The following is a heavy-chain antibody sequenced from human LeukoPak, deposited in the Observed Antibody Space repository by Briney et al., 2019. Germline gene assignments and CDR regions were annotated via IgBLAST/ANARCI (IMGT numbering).Heavy chain of an antibody. CDR3: ARDPNYDSSGYPFDY. D-gene: IGHD3-22*01. CDR1: GFTFTMYW. V-gene: IGHV3-74*01. Sequence: GGSLRLSCAASGFTFTMYWVHCVRHAPGKGRVCVSRINSDGSFTTYAYCVERRFTISRDNAKNTLYLQMNSLRADDTAVYYCARDPNYDSSGYPFDYWGQGTLVTVSS. J-gene: IGHJ4*02. CDR2: INSDGSFT.